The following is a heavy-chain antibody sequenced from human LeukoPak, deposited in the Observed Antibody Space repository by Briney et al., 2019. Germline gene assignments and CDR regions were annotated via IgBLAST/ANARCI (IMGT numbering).Heavy chain of an antibody. CDR2: IYYSGST. CDR1: GGSISSYY. Sequence: SETLSLTCTVSGGSISSYYWSWTRQPPGKGLEWIGYIYYSGSTNYNPSLKSRVTISVDTSKNQFSLKLSSVTAADTAVYYCASFWSGYSTFDYWGQGTLVTVSS. V-gene: IGHV4-59*01. J-gene: IGHJ4*02. D-gene: IGHD3-3*01. CDR3: ASFWSGYSTFDY.